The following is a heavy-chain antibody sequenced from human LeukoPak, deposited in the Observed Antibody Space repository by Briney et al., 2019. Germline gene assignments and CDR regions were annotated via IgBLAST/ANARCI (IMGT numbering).Heavy chain of an antibody. V-gene: IGHV3-7*01. J-gene: IGHJ4*02. Sequence: GGSLRLSCAASGFTFGSYWMSWVRQAPGKGLEWVANIKQDGSEKYYVDSVKGRFTISRDNAKNTLYLQMNSLRAEDTAVYYCALGGCSSTSCYTIFGYWGQGTLVTVSS. CDR3: ALGGCSSTSCYTIFGY. D-gene: IGHD2-2*02. CDR2: IKQDGSEK. CDR1: GFTFGSYW.